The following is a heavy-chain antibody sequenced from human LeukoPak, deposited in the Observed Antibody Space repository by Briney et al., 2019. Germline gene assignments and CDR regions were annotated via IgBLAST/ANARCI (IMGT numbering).Heavy chain of an antibody. CDR2: ISGSGGST. V-gene: IGHV3-23*01. J-gene: IGHJ4*02. CDR3: AKPPEPYQLLPFDY. Sequence: GGSLRLSCAASGFIFSSYAMSWVRQAPGKGLEWVSAISGSGGSTYYADSVKGRFTISRDNSKNTLYLQMNSLRAEDTAVYYCAKPPEPYQLLPFDYWGQGTLVTVSS. CDR1: GFIFSSYA. D-gene: IGHD2-2*01.